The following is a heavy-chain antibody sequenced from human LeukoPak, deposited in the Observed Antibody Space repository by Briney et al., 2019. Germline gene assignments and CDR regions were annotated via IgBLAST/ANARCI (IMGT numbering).Heavy chain of an antibody. CDR3: ATDWTRGYSYGFDY. CDR2: FDPEDGET. D-gene: IGHD5-18*01. CDR1: GYTLTELS. J-gene: IGHJ4*02. V-gene: IGHV1-24*01. Sequence: ASVKVSCEVSGYTLTELSMHWVRQAPGKGLEWMGGFDPEDGETIYAQKFQGRVTMTEDTSTDTAYMELSSLRSEDTAVYYCATDWTRGYSYGFDYWGQGTLVTVSS.